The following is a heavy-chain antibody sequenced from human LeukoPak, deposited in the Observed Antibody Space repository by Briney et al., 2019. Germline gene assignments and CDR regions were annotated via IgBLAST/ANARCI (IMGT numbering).Heavy chain of an antibody. Sequence: PGGSLRLSCAASGFTVSSNYMTWVRQAPGKGLEWVSVIYSGGTTFYADAVRGRFTISRDNSKNTLYLQMNSLRAEDTAVYYCARIETVADAFDIWGQGTLVTVSS. J-gene: IGHJ3*02. D-gene: IGHD1-1*01. CDR2: IYSGGTT. CDR1: GFTVSSNY. V-gene: IGHV3-66*01. CDR3: ARIETVADAFDI.